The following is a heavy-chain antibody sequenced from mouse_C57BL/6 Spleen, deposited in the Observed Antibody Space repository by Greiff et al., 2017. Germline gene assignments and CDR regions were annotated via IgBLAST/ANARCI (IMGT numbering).Heavy chain of an antibody. V-gene: IGHV5-9*01. CDR2: ISGGGGNT. CDR3: ARRTGHAMDY. CDR1: GFTFSSYT. D-gene: IGHD4-1*01. Sequence: EVKVVESGGGLVKPGGSLKLSCAASGFTFSSYTMSWVRQTPEKRLEWVATISGGGGNTYYPDSVKGRFTISRDNAKNTLYLQMSSLRSEDTALYYCARRTGHAMDYWGQGTSVTVSS. J-gene: IGHJ4*01.